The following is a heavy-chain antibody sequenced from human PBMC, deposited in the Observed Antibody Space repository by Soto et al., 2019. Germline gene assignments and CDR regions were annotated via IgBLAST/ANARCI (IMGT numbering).Heavy chain of an antibody. CDR1: GYTFSSYG. D-gene: IGHD6-13*01. CDR2: ISAYNGRT. J-gene: IGHJ6*02. CDR3: AIDRSAALGYGLDV. V-gene: IGHV1-18*01. Sequence: ASVKVSCKASGYTFSSYGITWVRQAPGQGLEWMGWISAYNGRTSSSQKFRGRVTMTTDTSTTTADMELTSLRSDDTAVYYCAIDRSAALGYGLDVWGQGTSVTGSS.